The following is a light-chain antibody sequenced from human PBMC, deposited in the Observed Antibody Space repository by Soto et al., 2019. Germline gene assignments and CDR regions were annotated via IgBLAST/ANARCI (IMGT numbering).Light chain of an antibody. CDR3: QQRPNWPLT. V-gene: IGKV3-11*01. CDR1: QSISSH. Sequence: EIVLTQSPATLSLSPGERATLSCRASQSISSHLVWYQQKLGQAPRLLIYDASNRATGIPARFSGSGSGTDFTLTISSLEPEDFAVYYCQQRPNWPLTFGGGTRVESK. J-gene: IGKJ4*01. CDR2: DAS.